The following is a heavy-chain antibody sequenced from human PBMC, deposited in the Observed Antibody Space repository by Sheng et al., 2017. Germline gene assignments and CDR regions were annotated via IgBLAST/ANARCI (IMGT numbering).Heavy chain of an antibody. CDR2: IIPILGLA. CDR3: VTDQGGFFDP. J-gene: IGHJ5*02. V-gene: IGHV1-69*10. CDR1: GGTFSSYT. Sequence: STVRVSCKASGGTFSSYTFSWVRQAPGQGLEWMGDIIPILGLANYAQKLQGRLTNTADKSTNTAYMELSSLTSEDTAVYYCVTDQGGFFDPWGQGTLVTVSS. D-gene: IGHD3-16*01.